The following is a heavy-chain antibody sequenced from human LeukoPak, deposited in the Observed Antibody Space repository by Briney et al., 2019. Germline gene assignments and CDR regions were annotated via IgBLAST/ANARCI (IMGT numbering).Heavy chain of an antibody. J-gene: IGHJ4*02. CDR2: INWNGGST. CDR3: ARASCSSTSCYRNY. Sequence: GGSLRLSCAASGFTFDDYGMSWVRQAPGKGLEWVSGINWNGGSTGYADSVKGRFTISRDNAKNSLYLQMNSLRAEDKALYYCARASCSSTSCYRNYWGQGTLVTVSS. D-gene: IGHD2-2*01. V-gene: IGHV3-20*04. CDR1: GFTFDDYG.